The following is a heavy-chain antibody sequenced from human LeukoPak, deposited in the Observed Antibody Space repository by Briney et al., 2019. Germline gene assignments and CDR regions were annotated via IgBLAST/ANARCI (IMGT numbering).Heavy chain of an antibody. J-gene: IGHJ4*02. CDR2: IIPIFGTA. CDR3: ARDGSSPGAYYFDY. Sequence: ASVKVSCKASGGTFSSYAISGVRQAPGQGLEWMGGIIPIFGTANYAQKFQGRVTITADKSTSTAYMELSSLRSEDTAVYYCARDGSSPGAYYFDYWGQGTLVTVSS. D-gene: IGHD6-13*01. V-gene: IGHV1-69*06. CDR1: GGTFSSYA.